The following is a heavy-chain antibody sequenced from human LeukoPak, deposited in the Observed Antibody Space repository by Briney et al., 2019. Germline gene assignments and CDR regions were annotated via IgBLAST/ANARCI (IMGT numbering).Heavy chain of an antibody. V-gene: IGHV3-15*01. CDR2: IKSKTHGGTT. D-gene: IGHD3-10*01. J-gene: IGHJ4*02. CDR1: GFSFSNAW. CDR3: TTRGDYVDY. Sequence: GGSLRLSCAASGFSFSNAWMSWVRQAPGKGLEWIGRIKSKTHGGTTDYAAPVKGRFTISRDDSKNTLYLQMNSLKTEDTALYYCTTRGDYVDYWGQGTLVTVSS.